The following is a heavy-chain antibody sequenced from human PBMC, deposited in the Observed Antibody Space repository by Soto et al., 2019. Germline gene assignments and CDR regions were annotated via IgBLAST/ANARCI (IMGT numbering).Heavy chain of an antibody. J-gene: IGHJ6*02. CDR2: IDPSDSYT. V-gene: IGHV5-10-1*01. CDR1: GYSFTSYW. D-gene: IGHD1-1*01. CDR3: AREREFMRGMDV. Sequence: PGESLKISFKGSGYSFTSYWIIWVRQMPGKGLEWMGRIDPSDSYTNYSPSFQGHVTISADKSTSTAYLQWSSLKASDTAMYYCAREREFMRGMDVWGQGTTVTV.